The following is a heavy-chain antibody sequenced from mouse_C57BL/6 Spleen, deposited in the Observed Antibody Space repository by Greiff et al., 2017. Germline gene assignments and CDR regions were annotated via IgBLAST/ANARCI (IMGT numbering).Heavy chain of an antibody. CDR3: ATVYGKDYFDY. CDR1: GYTFTSYW. J-gene: IGHJ2*01. Sequence: QVQLQQPGAELVRPGTSVKLSCKASGYTFTSYWMHWVKQRPGQGLEWIGVIDPSDSYTNYNQKFKGKATLTVDTSSSTAYMQLSSLTSEDSAVYYCATVYGKDYFDYWGQGTTLTVSS. CDR2: IDPSDSYT. V-gene: IGHV1-59*01. D-gene: IGHD2-1*01.